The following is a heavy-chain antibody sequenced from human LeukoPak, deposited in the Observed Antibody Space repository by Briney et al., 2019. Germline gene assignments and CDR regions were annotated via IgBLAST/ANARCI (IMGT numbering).Heavy chain of an antibody. CDR2: INPSGGST. CDR1: GYTFTTYY. D-gene: IGHD3-10*01. Sequence: ASVKVSCRASGYTFTTYYIHWVRQAPGKGLEWMGIINPSGGSTSYAQKFQGRVTMTRDTSTSTVYMELSSLRSEDTAVYYCASYGSGTYYFDYWGQGTLVTVSS. V-gene: IGHV1-46*01. J-gene: IGHJ4*02. CDR3: ASYGSGTYYFDY.